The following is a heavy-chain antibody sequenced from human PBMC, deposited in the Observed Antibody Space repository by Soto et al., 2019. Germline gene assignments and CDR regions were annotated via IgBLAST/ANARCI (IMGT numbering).Heavy chain of an antibody. CDR3: ARAIASTPNYYDGLDV. D-gene: IGHD2-15*01. J-gene: IGHJ6*02. Sequence: PGGSLRLSCAASGFTFSSYSVNWVRQAPGKGLEWVSYINGNSRTIYYADSVRGRFTISRDNGKGSLYLQMNSLRDDDTAVYYCARAIASTPNYYDGLDVWGQGTTVTVSS. CDR2: INGNSRTI. CDR1: GFTFSSYS. V-gene: IGHV3-48*02.